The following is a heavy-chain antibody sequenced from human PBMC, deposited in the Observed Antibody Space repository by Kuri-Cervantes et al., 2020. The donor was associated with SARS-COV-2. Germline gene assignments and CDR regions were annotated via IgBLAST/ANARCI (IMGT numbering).Heavy chain of an antibody. CDR3: ARTMVRLYFDY. CDR1: GYSISSGYY. V-gene: IGHV4-38-2*01. D-gene: IGHD3-10*01. Sequence: SETLSLTCAVSGYSISSGYYWGWIRQPPGKGLEWIGSIYHSGSTYYNPSLKSRVTISVDTSKNQFSLKLSSVTAADTAVYYCARTMVRLYFDYWGQGTRVTVSS. J-gene: IGHJ4*02. CDR2: IYHSGST.